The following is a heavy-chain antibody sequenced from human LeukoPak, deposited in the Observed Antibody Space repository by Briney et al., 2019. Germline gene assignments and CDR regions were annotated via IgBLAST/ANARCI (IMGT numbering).Heavy chain of an antibody. CDR1: GFSSSAAL. V-gene: IGHV3-7*01. J-gene: IGHJ4*02. CDR2: IKNDGSDK. CDR3: VNLGYSD. Sequence: GGSLRLSCEASGFSSSAALMTWVRRAPGKGLEWVATIKNDGSDKYYVDSVKGRFTLSRDNAKNPVYLQMNSLRVEDTAVYYCVNLGYSDGGQGTLVTVSS. D-gene: IGHD5-12*01.